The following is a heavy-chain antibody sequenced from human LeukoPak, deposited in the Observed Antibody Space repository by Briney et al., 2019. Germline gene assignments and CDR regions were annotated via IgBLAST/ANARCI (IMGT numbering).Heavy chain of an antibody. D-gene: IGHD3-10*01. Sequence: SVKVSCKASGGTFSSYAISWVRQAPGQGLEWMGRIIPILGIANYAQKFQGRVTITADKSTSTAYMELSSLRSEDTAVYYCARVDSDDYYGSGSRPYYYGMDVWGQGTTVTVSS. V-gene: IGHV1-69*04. J-gene: IGHJ6*02. CDR2: IIPILGIA. CDR3: ARVDSDDYYGSGSRPYYYGMDV. CDR1: GGTFSSYA.